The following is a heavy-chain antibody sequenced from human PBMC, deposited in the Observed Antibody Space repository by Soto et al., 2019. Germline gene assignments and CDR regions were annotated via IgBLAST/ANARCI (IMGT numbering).Heavy chain of an antibody. V-gene: IGHV4-39*02. J-gene: IGHJ5*02. CDR2: IYYSGST. CDR3: ARPHGGPRPFTWFDP. CDR1: GGSISSSSYY. D-gene: IGHD2-15*01. Sequence: QLQLQESGPGLVKPSETLSLTCTVSGGSISSSSYYWGWIRQRPGKGLEWIGSIYYSGSTYYNPSLKSRVTISVDTSKNHFSLKLSSVTAADTAVYYCARPHGGPRPFTWFDPWGQGTLVTVSS.